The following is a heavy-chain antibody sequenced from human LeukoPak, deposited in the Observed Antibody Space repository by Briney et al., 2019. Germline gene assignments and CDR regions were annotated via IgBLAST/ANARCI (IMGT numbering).Heavy chain of an antibody. CDR3: TKSDGYGLIRI. D-gene: IGHD3-10*01. J-gene: IGHJ3*02. CDR1: GDSIIGYY. Sequence: SETLSLTCSVSGDSIIGYYWGWIRQPPGKGLEWIGNIYYTGNTYYNSSLKSRVTISLDTSRNQFSLKVISMTAADTAAYYCTKSDGYGLIRICGRGTMVTVSS. CDR2: IYYTGNT. V-gene: IGHV4-39*07.